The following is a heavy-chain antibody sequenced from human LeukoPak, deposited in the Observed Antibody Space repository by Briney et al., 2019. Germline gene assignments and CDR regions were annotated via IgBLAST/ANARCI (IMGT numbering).Heavy chain of an antibody. J-gene: IGHJ4*02. CDR1: GFTFSSYA. CDR3: AKDLGSGSYYNDY. V-gene: IGHV3-23*01. CDR2: ISGSGGST. Sequence: PGGSLRLSCAASGFTFSSYAMSWVRQAPGKGLEWVSAISGSGGSTYYADSVKGRFTISRDNSKSTLYLQMNSLRAEDTAVYYCAKDLGSGSYYNDYWGQGTLVTVSS. D-gene: IGHD3-10*01.